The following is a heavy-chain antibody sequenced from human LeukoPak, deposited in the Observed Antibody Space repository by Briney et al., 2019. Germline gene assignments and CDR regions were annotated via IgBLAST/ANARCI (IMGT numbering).Heavy chain of an antibody. D-gene: IGHD3-10*01. J-gene: IGHJ6*02. V-gene: IGHV1-8*02. CDR1: GYTFTTYD. CDR3: ARNPYRSGAMDV. CDR2: MTPTSGNT. Sequence: AAVKVSCKASGYTFTTYDINWVRQATGQGLEWMGWMTPTSGNTGYEQKFQGRVTLTRNTSTNTAYMELSSLRSDDTAVYYCARNPYRSGAMDVWGQGTTVTVSS.